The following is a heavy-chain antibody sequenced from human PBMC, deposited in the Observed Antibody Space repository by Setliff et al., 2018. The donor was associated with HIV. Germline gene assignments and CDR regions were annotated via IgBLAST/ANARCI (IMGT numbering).Heavy chain of an antibody. J-gene: IGHJ4*02. CDR2: FNPSGGST. D-gene: IGHD5-12*01. Sequence: GASVKVSCKASGYTFTNYCIHWVRQAPGQGLEWLGMFNPSGGSTAYAQKFQGRVTMTRDTSTTTVYMDLRSLRSEDTAMYYCARAIYSGYYYREFGYWGQGALVTVSS. CDR1: GYTFTNYC. V-gene: IGHV1-46*01. CDR3: ARAIYSGYYYREFGY.